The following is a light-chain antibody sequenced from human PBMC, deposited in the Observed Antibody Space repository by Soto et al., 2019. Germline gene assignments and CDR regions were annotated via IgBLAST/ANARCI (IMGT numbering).Light chain of an antibody. V-gene: IGLV1-47*01. J-gene: IGLJ1*01. CDR1: SSNIGRNY. Sequence: QSVLTQPPSASETPGQRVTISCSGSSSNIGRNYVYWYLQLPGTAPKLLIYRNNQRPSGFPDRLSGSKSGTSASLAISALRSEDEADYYCAAWDDSLSGNYVFGTGTKVTVL. CDR3: AAWDDSLSGNYV. CDR2: RNN.